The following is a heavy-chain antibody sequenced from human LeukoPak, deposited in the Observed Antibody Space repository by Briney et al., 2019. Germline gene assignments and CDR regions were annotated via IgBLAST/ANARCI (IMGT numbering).Heavy chain of an antibody. CDR1: GFTFDDYA. D-gene: IGHD3-22*01. V-gene: IGHV3-9*01. Sequence: PGGSLRLSCAASGFTFDDYAMHWVRQAPGKGLEWVSGISWNSGSIGYADSVKGRFTISRDNAKNSLYLQMNSLRAEDTALYYCARDDYYDIGGYYDDAFDIWGQGTMVAVSS. CDR3: ARDDYYDIGGYYDDAFDI. J-gene: IGHJ3*02. CDR2: ISWNSGSI.